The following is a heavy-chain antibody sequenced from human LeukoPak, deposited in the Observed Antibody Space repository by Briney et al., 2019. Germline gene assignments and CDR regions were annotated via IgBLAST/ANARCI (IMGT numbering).Heavy chain of an antibody. J-gene: IGHJ4*02. V-gene: IGHV3-30*02. CDR3: AKDFPLVVPAAQTRIAYYFDY. Sequence: PGGSLRLSCAASGFTFSSYGMHWVRQAPGKGLEWVAFIRYDGSNKYYADSVKGRFTISRDNSKNTLYLQMNSLRAEDTAVYYCAKDFPLVVPAAQTRIAYYFDYWGQGTLVTVSS. D-gene: IGHD2-2*01. CDR1: GFTFSSYG. CDR2: IRYDGSNK.